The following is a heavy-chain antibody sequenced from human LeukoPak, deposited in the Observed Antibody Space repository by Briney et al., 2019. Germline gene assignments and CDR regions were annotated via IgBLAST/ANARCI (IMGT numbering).Heavy chain of an antibody. Sequence: PGGSLRLSCAASGFTFSSHAMSWVRQAPGKGLEWVSTISGSGGNTYYADSVKGRFTISRDNSKNSLDLQMNSLRAEDTAVYYLSKEVRGYRFPYHGMGVLGQGTTVTVSS. CDR2: ISGSGGNT. CDR1: GFTFSSHA. D-gene: IGHD5-18*01. CDR3: SKEVRGYRFPYHGMGV. J-gene: IGHJ6*02. V-gene: IGHV3-23*01.